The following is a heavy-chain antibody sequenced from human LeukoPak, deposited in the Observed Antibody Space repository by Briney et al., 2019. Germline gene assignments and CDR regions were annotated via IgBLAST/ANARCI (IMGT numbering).Heavy chain of an antibody. CDR3: ARDLVSSKHFDSRGVDAFDI. V-gene: IGHV6-1*01. CDR1: GDSVSSNSAA. D-gene: IGHD3-22*01. CDR2: TYYRSKWYN. J-gene: IGHJ3*02. Sequence: SQTLSLTCAISGDSVSSNSAAWNWIRQSPSRGLEWLGRTYYRSKWYNDYAVPVKSRITINPDTSKNQFSLQLNSVTPEDTAVYYCARDLVSSKHFDSRGVDAFDIWGQGTMVTVSS.